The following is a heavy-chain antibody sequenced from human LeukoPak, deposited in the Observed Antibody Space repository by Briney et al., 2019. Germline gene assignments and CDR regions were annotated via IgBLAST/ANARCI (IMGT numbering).Heavy chain of an antibody. D-gene: IGHD2-2*01. J-gene: IGHJ6*03. CDR1: GGTFSSYA. CDR2: IIPIFGTA. V-gene: IGHV1-69*01. CDR3: ARDRRYCSSTSCYYMDV. Sequence: ASVKVSCKASGGTFSSYAISWVRQAPGQGLEWMGGIIPIFGTANYAQKFQGRVTITADESTSTAYMELSSLRSEDTAVYYRARDRRYCSSTSCYYMDVWGKGTTVTVSS.